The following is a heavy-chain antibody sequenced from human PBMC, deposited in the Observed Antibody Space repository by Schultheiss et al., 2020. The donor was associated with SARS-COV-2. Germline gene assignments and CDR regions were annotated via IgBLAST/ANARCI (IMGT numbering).Heavy chain of an antibody. J-gene: IGHJ4*02. Sequence: SETLSLTCTVSGGSISSYYWSWIRQPPGKGLEWIGEINHSGSTNYNPSLKSRVTISVDTSKNQFSLKLSSVTAADTAVYYCARAEGYCSGGDCYRLHSLEFDYWGQGTPVTVSS. V-gene: IGHV4-34*01. CDR3: ARAEGYCSGGDCYRLHSLEFDY. CDR2: INHSGST. CDR1: GGSISSYY. D-gene: IGHD2-15*01.